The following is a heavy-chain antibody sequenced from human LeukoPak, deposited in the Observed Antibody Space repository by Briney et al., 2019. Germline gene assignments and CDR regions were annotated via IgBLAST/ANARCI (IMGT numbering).Heavy chain of an antibody. D-gene: IGHD3-10*01. J-gene: IGHJ4*02. CDR3: ARRGGGSGTYHFDY. CDR2: INPNSGGT. Sequence: ASVKVSCKASGYTFTSYYMHWVRQAPGQGLEWMGWINPNSGGTNYAQKFQGRVTMTRDTSISTAYMELSSLTSDDTAVYYCARRGGGSGTYHFDYWGQGTLVTVSS. V-gene: IGHV1-2*02. CDR1: GYTFTSYY.